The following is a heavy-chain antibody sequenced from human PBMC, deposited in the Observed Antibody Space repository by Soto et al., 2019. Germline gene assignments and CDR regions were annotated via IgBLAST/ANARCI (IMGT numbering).Heavy chain of an antibody. Sequence: GGSLRLSCAASGFTFSNAWMSWVRQAPGKGLEWVGRIKSKTDGGTTDYAAPVKGRFTISRDDSKNTLYLQMNSLKTEDTAVYYCTTTQYTYYYYYYYMDVWGKGTTVTVSS. J-gene: IGHJ6*03. CDR3: TTTQYTYYYYYYYMDV. D-gene: IGHD2-2*02. CDR1: GFTFSNAW. V-gene: IGHV3-15*01. CDR2: IKSKTDGGTT.